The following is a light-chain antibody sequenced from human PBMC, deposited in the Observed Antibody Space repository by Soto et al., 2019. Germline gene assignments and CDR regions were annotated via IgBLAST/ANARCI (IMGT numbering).Light chain of an antibody. V-gene: IGKV1-5*01. Sequence: DIQMTQSPSTLSATAGDRVTITCRASQSISSWLAWYQHKPGKAPKLLIYDASNLDSGVPSRFSGSGSGTEFSLTISNLQPDDGATYYCPQYENYWTFGQGTRVEIK. CDR1: QSISSW. CDR2: DAS. J-gene: IGKJ1*01. CDR3: PQYENYWT.